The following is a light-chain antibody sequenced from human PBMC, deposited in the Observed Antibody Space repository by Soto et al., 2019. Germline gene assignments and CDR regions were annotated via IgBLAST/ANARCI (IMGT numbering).Light chain of an antibody. J-gene: IGKJ5*01. CDR1: QTVNSR. V-gene: IGKV3-11*01. Sequence: EIVLTQSPATLSSSPGERATLSCRASQTVNSRLAWYQHKPGQAPRLLIYHTSNRATGIPARFSGSGSVTDFTLTISSLEPEDFAVYYCQQRNNWPPSITFGPGTRLEIK. CDR3: QQRNNWPPSIT. CDR2: HTS.